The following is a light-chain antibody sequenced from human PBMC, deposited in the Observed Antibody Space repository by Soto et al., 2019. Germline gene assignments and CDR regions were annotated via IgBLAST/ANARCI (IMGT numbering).Light chain of an antibody. CDR1: QSISKT. J-gene: IGKJ1*01. Sequence: EIVITLAPATVYGNRGGWATLSCRASQSISKTLVWYQQKPGRAPRLLIYGASSRATGVPDRFSGGGSGTDFTLTISRLEPEDFAVYYCQHFVNSLTWTFGQGSKVAIK. CDR3: QHFVNSLTWT. V-gene: IGKV3-20*01. CDR2: GAS.